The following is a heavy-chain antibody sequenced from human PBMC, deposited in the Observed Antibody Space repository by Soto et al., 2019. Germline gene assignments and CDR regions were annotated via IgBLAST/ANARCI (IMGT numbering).Heavy chain of an antibody. V-gene: IGHV1-69*01. Sequence: QVQLVQSGAEVKKPGSSVKVSCKASGGTFSSYAISWVRQAPGQGLEWMGGIIPIFGTANYAQKVQGRVTITADESTSTAYMELSSLRSEDTAVYYCARNAARYVAARAYFDYWGQGTLVTVSS. J-gene: IGHJ4*02. D-gene: IGHD6-6*01. CDR1: GGTFSSYA. CDR2: IIPIFGTA. CDR3: ARNAARYVAARAYFDY.